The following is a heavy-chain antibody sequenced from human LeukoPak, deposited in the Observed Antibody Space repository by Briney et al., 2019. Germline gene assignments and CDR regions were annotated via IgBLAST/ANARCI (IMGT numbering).Heavy chain of an antibody. CDR1: GFTFSSYG. V-gene: IGHV3-30*18. CDR3: AKDLGATDPLDY. Sequence: HPGGSLRLSCAASGFTFSSYGMHWVRQAPGKGLEWVAVISYDGSNKYYADSVKGRFTISRDNSKNTLYLQMNSLRAEDTAVYYCAKDLGATDPLDYWGQGALVTVSS. J-gene: IGHJ4*02. CDR2: ISYDGSNK. D-gene: IGHD5-12*01.